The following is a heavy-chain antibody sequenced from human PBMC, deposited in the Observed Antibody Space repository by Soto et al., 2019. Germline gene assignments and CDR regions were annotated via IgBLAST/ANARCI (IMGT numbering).Heavy chain of an antibody. J-gene: IGHJ4*02. V-gene: IGHV4-31*03. CDR2: IYYSGST. CDR3: AKAQAWELLFDF. D-gene: IGHD1-26*01. Sequence: SETLSLTCTVSGASISSGGYYWSWIRQHPGKGLEWIANIYYSGSTYYNPSLKNRVTISIDTPKNQFSLKLSSVTAADTAVYYCAKAQAWELLFDFWGPGTLVTVSS. CDR1: GASISSGGYY.